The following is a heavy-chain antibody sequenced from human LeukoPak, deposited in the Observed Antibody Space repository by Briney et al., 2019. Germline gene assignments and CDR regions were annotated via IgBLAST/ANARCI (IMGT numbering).Heavy chain of an antibody. CDR3: ARAHYYDSSGYYYYGMDV. Sequence: PGGSLRLSCAASGFTFSTYSMNWVRQAPGKGLEYVSAISSNGGSTYYANSVKGRYTISRDNSKNTLYLQMGSLRAEDMAVYYCARAHYYDSSGYYYYGMDVWGQGTTVTVSS. CDR2: ISSNGGST. CDR1: GFTFSTYS. V-gene: IGHV3-64*01. D-gene: IGHD3-22*01. J-gene: IGHJ6*02.